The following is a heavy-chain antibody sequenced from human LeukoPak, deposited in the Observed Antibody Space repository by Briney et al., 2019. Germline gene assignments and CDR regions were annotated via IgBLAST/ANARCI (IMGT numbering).Heavy chain of an antibody. CDR2: MYPGDSDT. CDR3: ARLKGGYYGSGTSYGMDV. D-gene: IGHD3-10*01. V-gene: IGHV5-51*01. CDR1: GYIFKSYW. Sequence: GSLKISCKASGYIFKSYWIGWVRQMPGKGLEWMAIMYPGDSDTKYSPSLQGPVTFSADKSISTAYLQWDSLKASDTAIYYCARLKGGYYGSGTSYGMDVWGQGTTVTVSS. J-gene: IGHJ6*02.